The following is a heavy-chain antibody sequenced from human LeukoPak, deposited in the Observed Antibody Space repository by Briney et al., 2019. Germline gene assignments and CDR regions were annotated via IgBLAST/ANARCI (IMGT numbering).Heavy chain of an antibody. J-gene: IGHJ5*02. Sequence: SETLSLTCTVSGGSISSGSYYWSWIRQPAGKGLEWIGRIYTSGSTNYNPSLKSRVTISVDTSKNQFSLKLSSVTAADTAVYYCARSDDYDILTGYPKRWFDPWGQGTLVTVSS. D-gene: IGHD3-9*01. CDR2: IYTSGST. CDR3: ARSDDYDILTGYPKRWFDP. V-gene: IGHV4-61*02. CDR1: GGSISSGSYY.